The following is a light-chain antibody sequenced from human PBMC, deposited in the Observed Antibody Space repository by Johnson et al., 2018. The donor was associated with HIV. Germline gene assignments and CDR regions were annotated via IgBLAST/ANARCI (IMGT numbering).Light chain of an antibody. CDR3: GTWDSSLSAVL. CDR1: SSNIGNNY. CDR2: DNN. J-gene: IGLJ1*01. V-gene: IGLV1-51*01. Sequence: QSVLTQPPSVSAAPGQKVTISCSGSSSNIGNNYVSWYQHLPGTAPKLLIYDNNKRPSGIPDRFSGSKSGTSATLGITGLQTGDEADYYCGTWDSSLSAVLFGTGTKVTVL.